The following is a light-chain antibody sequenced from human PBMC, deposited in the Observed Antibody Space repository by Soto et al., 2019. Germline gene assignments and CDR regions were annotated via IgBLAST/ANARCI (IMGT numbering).Light chain of an antibody. CDR1: QGIGST. Sequence: EIVLTQSPAALSLSPGERVTLSCRASQGIGSTLAWYQQKPGQTPRLLIYDSSTRAIGIPARFSGSRSGTEFTLTSNGLQPEDFAVYYCQRYNNWPLTFGVGTKVEIK. CDR2: DSS. V-gene: IGKV3-15*01. J-gene: IGKJ4*01. CDR3: QRYNNWPLT.